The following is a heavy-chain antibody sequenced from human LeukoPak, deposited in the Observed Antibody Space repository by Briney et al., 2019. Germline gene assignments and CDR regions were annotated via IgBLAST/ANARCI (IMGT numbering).Heavy chain of an antibody. J-gene: IGHJ4*02. D-gene: IGHD4/OR15-4a*01. Sequence: GGSLTLSCAVSGFTFDDYAMHWLRQAPGKGLEWVSLISWEGGSTYYADSVKGRFTISSDNSKNTLYLQMHSLRAEDTAVYYCARRAGAYSHPYDYWGQGTLVTVSS. CDR3: ARRAGAYSHPYDY. CDR1: GFTFDDYA. V-gene: IGHV3-43D*03. CDR2: ISWEGGST.